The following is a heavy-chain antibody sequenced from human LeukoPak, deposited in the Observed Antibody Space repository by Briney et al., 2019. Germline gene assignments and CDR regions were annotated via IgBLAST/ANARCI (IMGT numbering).Heavy chain of an antibody. CDR3: VRDGPLIRGVPYMDV. V-gene: IGHV3-74*01. CDR2: IEDWRPT. CDR1: GLTFTDYW. Sequence: GGSVGLSCAASGLTFTDYWMQWVRQVPGKGLEWVSRIEDWRPTSYADSVKGRFTISRDNAKNTLYLQMNSLRGDDTAVYYCVRDGPLIRGVPYMDVWGKG. D-gene: IGHD3-10*01. J-gene: IGHJ6*03.